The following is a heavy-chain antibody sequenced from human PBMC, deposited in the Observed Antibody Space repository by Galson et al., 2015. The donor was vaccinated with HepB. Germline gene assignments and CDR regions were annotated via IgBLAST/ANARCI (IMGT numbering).Heavy chain of an antibody. Sequence: SVKVSCKASGYTFTSYGISWVRQAPGQGLEWMGCISAYNGNTNYAQKLQGRVTMTTDTSTSTAYMELRSLRSDDTAVYYCAREGSNWGSDDAFDIWGQGTMVTVSS. V-gene: IGHV1-18*04. D-gene: IGHD7-27*01. CDR1: GYTFTSYG. J-gene: IGHJ3*02. CDR2: ISAYNGNT. CDR3: AREGSNWGSDDAFDI.